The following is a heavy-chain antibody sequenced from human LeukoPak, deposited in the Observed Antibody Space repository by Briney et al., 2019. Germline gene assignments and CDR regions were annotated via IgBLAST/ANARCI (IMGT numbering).Heavy chain of an antibody. CDR1: GCTFDDYT. Sequence: GGSLRLSCAASGCTFDDYTMHWVRQAPGKGLEWVSLISWDGGSTYYGDSVKGRFTISRDNSKNSLYLQMNSLRTEDTALYYCAKDTSRGYNYYYYMDVWGKGTTVTVSS. V-gene: IGHV3-43*01. J-gene: IGHJ6*03. CDR2: ISWDGGST. CDR3: AKDTSRGYNYYYYMDV. D-gene: IGHD5-12*01.